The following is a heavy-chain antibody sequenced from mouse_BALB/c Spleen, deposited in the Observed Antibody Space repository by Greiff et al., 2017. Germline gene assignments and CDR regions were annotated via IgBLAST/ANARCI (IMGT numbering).Heavy chain of an antibody. V-gene: IGHV1-77*01. J-gene: IGHJ1*01. CDR2: IYPGSGST. D-gene: IGHD2-1*01. Sequence: VQLQESGPELVKPGASVKMSCKASGYTFTDYVISWVKQRTGQGLEWIGEIYPGSGSTYYNEKFKGKATLTADKSSNTAYMQLSSLTSEDSAVYFCARGRIYGNYAYFDVWGAGTTVTVSS. CDR3: ARGRIYGNYAYFDV. CDR1: GYTFTDYV.